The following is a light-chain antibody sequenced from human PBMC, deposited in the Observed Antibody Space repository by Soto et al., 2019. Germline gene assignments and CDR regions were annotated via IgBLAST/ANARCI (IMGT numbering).Light chain of an antibody. J-gene: IGKJ2*01. V-gene: IGKV3-20*01. CDR1: QSVSSTY. CDR2: GAS. CDR3: QQYGSSPALYT. Sequence: EIVLTQSPGTLSLSPGERATLSCWASQSVSSTYLAWYQQKPGQAPRLLIYGASNRATGIPDRFSGSGSGTDFTLTISRLEPEDFAVYYCQQYGSSPALYTFGQGTKLEIK.